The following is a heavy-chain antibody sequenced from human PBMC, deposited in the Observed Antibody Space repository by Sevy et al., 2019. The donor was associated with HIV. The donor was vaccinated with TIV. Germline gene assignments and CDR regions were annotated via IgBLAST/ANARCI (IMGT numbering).Heavy chain of an antibody. V-gene: IGHV4-59*08. J-gene: IGHJ4*02. Sequence: SETLSLTCTVSGGSITSLYWNWIRQPPGKGLEWIGNIYYNGQINYNPSLKSLVTLSLDTSKNQFSLRLSSVTAADTAMYYCAGENAWGRGYSWGQGTLVTVSS. D-gene: IGHD1-26*01. CDR2: IYYNGQI. CDR1: GGSITSLY. CDR3: AGENAWGRGYS.